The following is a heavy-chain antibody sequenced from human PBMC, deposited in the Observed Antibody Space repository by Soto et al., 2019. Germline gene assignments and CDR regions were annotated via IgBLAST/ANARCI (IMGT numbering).Heavy chain of an antibody. V-gene: IGHV4-59*01. CDR2: IYYSGSA. J-gene: IGHJ5*02. D-gene: IGHD1-1*01. Sequence: SETLSLTCTVSGGSISSYYWSWIRQPPGKGLEWIGYIYYSGSANYNPSLESRVTISVDRSKNQFSLKLNSVTAADTAVYYCARVDRYPYASWGQGTLVTVSS. CDR3: ARVDRYPYAS. CDR1: GGSISSYY.